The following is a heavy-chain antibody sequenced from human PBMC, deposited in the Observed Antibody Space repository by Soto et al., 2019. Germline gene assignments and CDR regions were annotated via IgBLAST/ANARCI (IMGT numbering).Heavy chain of an antibody. Sequence: EVQLLESGGALDQPGGSLRLSCAASGFTFSSYAMGWVRPAPGKGLEWVSGISGGGGTTYYADSVKGRFTISRANAKITLHLPMTSPSTEDTVAYYCAKSTQLLPAYLTGDYWGQGTLVTFSS. CDR1: GFTFSSYA. J-gene: IGHJ4*02. CDR2: ISGGGGTT. V-gene: IGHV3-23*01. CDR3: AKSTQLLPAYLTGDY. D-gene: IGHD3-16*01.